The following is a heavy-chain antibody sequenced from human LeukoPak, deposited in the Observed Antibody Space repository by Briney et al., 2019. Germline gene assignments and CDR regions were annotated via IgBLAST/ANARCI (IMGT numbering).Heavy chain of an antibody. CDR2: IYHSGST. D-gene: IGHD3-3*02. CDR3: ARDGIGDHFWSLFDY. CDR1: GYSISSDYY. J-gene: IGHJ4*02. Sequence: SETLSLTCAVSGYSISSDYYWGWIRQPPGKGLEWIGIIYHSGSTYYNPSLKSRVTISVDTSKNQFSLKLSSVTAADTAVYYCARDGIGDHFWSLFDYWGQGTLVTVSS. V-gene: IGHV4-38-2*02.